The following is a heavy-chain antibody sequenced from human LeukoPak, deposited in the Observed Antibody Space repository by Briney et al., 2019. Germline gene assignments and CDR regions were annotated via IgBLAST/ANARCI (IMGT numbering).Heavy chain of an antibody. CDR1: GFTFSTSW. J-gene: IGHJ3*02. Sequence: PGGPLRLSCAASGFTFSTSWMTWVRQAPGKGLDWLGNINPDGSTINYVDSVKGRFTFSRDNAKNSLFLQMNSLRAEDTAVFYCARDSGFNAFDIWGQGTMVTVSS. CDR2: INPDGSTI. CDR3: ARDSGFNAFDI. V-gene: IGHV3-7*01. D-gene: IGHD5-12*01.